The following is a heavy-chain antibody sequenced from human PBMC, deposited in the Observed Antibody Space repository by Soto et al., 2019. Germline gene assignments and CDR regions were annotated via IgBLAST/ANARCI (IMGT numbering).Heavy chain of an antibody. CDR3: ARLSCSTRCYHDYYYFVDV. CDR1: GGTFSGHY. V-gene: IGHV4-34*01. Sequence: SETLSLTCAVYGGTFSGHYWTWIRQSPGKGLEWIGDINYSGSTDYNPSLKSRVTISVDPSKNQFSLKLSSVTAADTAVYYCARLSCSTRCYHDYYYFVDVWGKGTTVTVSS. CDR2: INYSGST. D-gene: IGHD2-2*01. J-gene: IGHJ6*03.